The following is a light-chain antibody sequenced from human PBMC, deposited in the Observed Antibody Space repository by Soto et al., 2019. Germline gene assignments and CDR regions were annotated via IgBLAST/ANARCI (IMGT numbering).Light chain of an antibody. CDR2: GAS. J-gene: IGKJ2*01. CDR3: QQYGRSHN. V-gene: IGKV3-20*01. Sequence: EIVLTQSPGTLSLSPGERATLSCRASQSVSSSYLAWYQQKPGQAPRLLLYGASSRATGLPDRFSGSLSGTDFTLTISRLEPEDFAVDDCQQYGRSHNYGQGTKLEIK. CDR1: QSVSSSY.